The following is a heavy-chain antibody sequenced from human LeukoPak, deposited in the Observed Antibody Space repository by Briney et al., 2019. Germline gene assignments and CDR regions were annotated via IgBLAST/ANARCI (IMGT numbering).Heavy chain of an antibody. Sequence: SETLSLTCTVSGGSISSSSYYWGWIRQPPGKGLEWIGSIYYSGSTYYNPSLKSRVTISVDTSKNQFSLKLRSVTAADTAVYYCASLQYSSGWPFDYWGQGTLVTVSS. V-gene: IGHV4-39*01. J-gene: IGHJ4*02. CDR3: ASLQYSSGWPFDY. D-gene: IGHD6-19*01. CDR1: GGSISSSSYY. CDR2: IYYSGST.